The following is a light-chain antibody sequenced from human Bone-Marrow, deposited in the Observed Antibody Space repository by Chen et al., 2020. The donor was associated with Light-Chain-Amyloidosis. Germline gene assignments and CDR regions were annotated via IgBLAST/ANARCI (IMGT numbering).Light chain of an antibody. Sequence: DIVMTQSPLSLPVTPGEPASISCRSSQSLLHSNGYNYLDWYLQKPGQSPQLPIYLGSNRASGVPDRFSGSGSGTDFTLKISRVEAEDVGVYYCMQALQTHPFTFGGGTKVEIK. CDR2: LGS. CDR1: QSLLHSNGYNY. J-gene: IGKJ4*01. CDR3: MQALQTHPFT. V-gene: IGKV2-28*01.